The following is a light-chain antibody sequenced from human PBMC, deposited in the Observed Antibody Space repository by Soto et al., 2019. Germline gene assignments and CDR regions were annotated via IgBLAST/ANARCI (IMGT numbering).Light chain of an antibody. CDR3: QQYYNWPPYT. J-gene: IGKJ2*01. CDR2: AAS. CDR1: QSVSGN. V-gene: IGKV3-15*01. Sequence: ETVMTQSPATLSVSPGERAILSCRASQSVSGNLAWYQQKPGQAPRLLIYAASSRAAGIPPRFSGSGSGTEFTLTISSLQSEDLAVYYCQQYYNWPPYTFGQGTKLEIK.